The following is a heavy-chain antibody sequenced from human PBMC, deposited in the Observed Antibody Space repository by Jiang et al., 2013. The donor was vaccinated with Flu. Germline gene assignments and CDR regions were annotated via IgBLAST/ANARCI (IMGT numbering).Heavy chain of an antibody. D-gene: IGHD3-9*01. CDR2: ISAYNGNT. Sequence: VQLVESGAEVKKPGASVKVSCKTSGYTLTSHGISWVRQAPGQGLEWMGWISAYNGNTNYAQKFQGRLTMTTDTSTSTVYMELRSLKSDDTAVYFCARDRLILTDYGHRPYRFDSWGQGTLVTVSS. V-gene: IGHV1-18*01. CDR3: ARDRLILTDYGHRPYRFDS. CDR1: GYTLTSHG. J-gene: IGHJ4*02.